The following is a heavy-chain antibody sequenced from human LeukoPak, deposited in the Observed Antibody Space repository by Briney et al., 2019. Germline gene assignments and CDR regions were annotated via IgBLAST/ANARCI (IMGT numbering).Heavy chain of an antibody. Sequence: ASVKVSCKVSGFTFTSSAAQWVRQARGQRLGWIGWIVLGSGNTNYAQKFQERLTITRDMSTTTAYMELSSLTSEDTAVYFCAVDQGGPAGDAFDYWGQGTLVTVSS. CDR3: AVDQGGPAGDAFDY. J-gene: IGHJ4*02. CDR1: GFTFTSSA. D-gene: IGHD2-2*01. V-gene: IGHV1-58*01. CDR2: IVLGSGNT.